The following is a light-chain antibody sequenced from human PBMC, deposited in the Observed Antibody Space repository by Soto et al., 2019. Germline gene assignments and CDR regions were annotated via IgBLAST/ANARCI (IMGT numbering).Light chain of an antibody. CDR2: DVT. CDR1: STDVGGHYY. Sequence: QAVVTQPASVSGSPGQSITISCTGTSTDVGGHYYVSWYQQHPGKAPKLIIYDVTDRPSGVSHRFSGSKSGNTASLTISGLQAEDEADYYCTSYTSTNSYVAVGGGTKVTVL. J-gene: IGLJ2*01. CDR3: TSYTSTNSYVA. V-gene: IGLV2-14*03.